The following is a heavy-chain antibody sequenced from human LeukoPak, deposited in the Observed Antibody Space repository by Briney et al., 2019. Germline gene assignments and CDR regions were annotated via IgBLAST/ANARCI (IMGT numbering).Heavy chain of an antibody. D-gene: IGHD3-22*01. CDR2: LNPNNGGT. J-gene: IGHJ3*02. Sequence: ASVKVSCKASGYTFTGYYIHWVRQAPGQGLEWMGRLNPNNGGTNYAQKFQGRVTMTRDMSMSTVYMELSRLRSVDTAVYYCAGEDNSSGYRPFDIWGQGTMVTVPS. V-gene: IGHV1-2*06. CDR3: AGEDNSSGYRPFDI. CDR1: GYTFTGYY.